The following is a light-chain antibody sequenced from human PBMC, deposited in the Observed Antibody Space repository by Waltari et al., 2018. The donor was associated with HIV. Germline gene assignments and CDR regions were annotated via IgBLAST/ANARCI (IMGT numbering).Light chain of an antibody. CDR2: GAS. J-gene: IGKJ4*01. CDR3: QQAISFPHT. Sequence: DVQMAQSPSSVSDSVGDRITIPCRESQGIKTWLAWYQHKPAEAPTLLIYGASRLQSGVPARFNGSGSGLDFTLTITNFQPEDSATYYCQQAISFPHTFGGGTRVDI. V-gene: IGKV1-12*01. CDR1: QGIKTW.